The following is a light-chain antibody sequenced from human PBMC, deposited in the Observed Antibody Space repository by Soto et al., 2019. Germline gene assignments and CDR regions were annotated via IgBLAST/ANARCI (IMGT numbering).Light chain of an antibody. J-gene: IGKJ1*01. V-gene: IGKV3-20*01. CDR3: QRYNNWPPET. Sequence: EIVLTQSPGTLSLSPGETATLYCRAVQSVSSSYLAWYQQKPGQAPRLLIYGASSRATGIPDRFSGSGSGTEFTLTISSLQSEDFAVYYCQRYNNWPPETFGQGTKV. CDR2: GAS. CDR1: QSVSSSY.